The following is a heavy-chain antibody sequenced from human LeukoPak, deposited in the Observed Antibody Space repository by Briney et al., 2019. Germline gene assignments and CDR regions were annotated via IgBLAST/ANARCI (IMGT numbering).Heavy chain of an antibody. J-gene: IGHJ3*02. Sequence: GGSLRLSCAASGFTFSSYSMNWVRQAPGKGLEWVSSISSSSSYIYYADSVKGRFTISRDNAKNSLYLQMNSLRAEDTAVYYCARGDTKYAFDNWGQGTMVTVSS. V-gene: IGHV3-21*01. CDR2: ISSSSSYI. CDR3: ARGDTKYAFDN. CDR1: GFTFSSYS. D-gene: IGHD5-18*01.